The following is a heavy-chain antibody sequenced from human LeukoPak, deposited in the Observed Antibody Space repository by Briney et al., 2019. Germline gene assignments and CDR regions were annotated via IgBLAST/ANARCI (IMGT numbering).Heavy chain of an antibody. V-gene: IGHV4-59*01. D-gene: IGHD5-18*01. CDR3: ARGGYIFGY. J-gene: IGHJ4*02. CDR2: IYYSGST. Sequence: SETLSLTCTVSGGSISSYYWSWIRQPPGKGLEWIGYIYYSGSTKYNPSLKSRVTISVDTSKNQFSLKLRSVTAADTAVYYCARGGYIFGYWGQGTLVTVSS. CDR1: GGSISSYY.